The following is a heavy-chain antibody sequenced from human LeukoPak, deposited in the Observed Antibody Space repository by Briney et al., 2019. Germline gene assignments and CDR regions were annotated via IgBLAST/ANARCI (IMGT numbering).Heavy chain of an antibody. CDR1: GGSISSYY. CDR3: AGGYYYDSSGYRANNWFDP. D-gene: IGHD3-22*01. V-gene: IGHV4-59*01. Sequence: SETLSLTCTVSGGSISSYYWSWIRQPPGKGLEWIGYIYYSGSTNYNPSLKSRVTISVDTSKNQFSLKLSSVTAADTAVYYCAGGYYYDSSGYRANNWFDPWGQGTLVTVSS. J-gene: IGHJ5*02. CDR2: IYYSGST.